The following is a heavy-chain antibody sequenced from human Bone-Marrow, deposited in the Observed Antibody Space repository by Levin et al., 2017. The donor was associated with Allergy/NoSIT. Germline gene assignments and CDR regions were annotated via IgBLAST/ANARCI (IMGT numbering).Heavy chain of an antibody. CDR2: ISRSSSTI. CDR1: GFTFSRNS. Sequence: PGGSLRLSCAASGFTFSRNSMNWVRQAPGRGLEWVSYISRSSSTISYADSVKGRFTISRDNAKNSLYLQMNSLRDEDTAVYYCARPDCSGTSCYYFFDSWGQGTLVTVSS. D-gene: IGHD2-2*01. V-gene: IGHV3-48*02. CDR3: ARPDCSGTSCYYFFDS. J-gene: IGHJ4*02.